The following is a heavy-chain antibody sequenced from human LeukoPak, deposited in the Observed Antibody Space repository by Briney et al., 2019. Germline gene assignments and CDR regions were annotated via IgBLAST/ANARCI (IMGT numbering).Heavy chain of an antibody. CDR1: GYTFASYG. V-gene: IGHV1-18*01. D-gene: IGHD4-11*01. Sequence: ASVKVSCKASGYTFASYGISWVRQAPGQGLEWMGWISAYNGNTNYAQKLQGRVTMTTDTSTSTAYMELRSLRSDDTAVYYCARACSNHVRLARPYYYYGMDVWGQGTTVTVSS. CDR2: ISAYNGNT. CDR3: ARACSNHVRLARPYYYYGMDV. J-gene: IGHJ6*02.